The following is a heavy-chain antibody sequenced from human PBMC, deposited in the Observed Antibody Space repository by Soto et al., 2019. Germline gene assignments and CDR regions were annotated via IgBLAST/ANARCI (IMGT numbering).Heavy chain of an antibody. CDR3: VRGGGGGLFDP. J-gene: IGHJ5*02. CDR1: GFTFGDSY. CDR2: ISPGSRYP. V-gene: IGHV3-11*06. Sequence: PGGSLRLSCAGSGFTFGDSYMSWIRQAPGKGLEWLSYISPGSRYPAYADSVKGRFAISRDNAKRSLYLQMMSLTAEDTAIYYCVRGGGGGLFDPWGQGTMVTVSS. D-gene: IGHD2-15*01.